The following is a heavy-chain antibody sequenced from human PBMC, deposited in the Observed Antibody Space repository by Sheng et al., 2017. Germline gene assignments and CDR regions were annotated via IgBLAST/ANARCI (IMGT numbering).Heavy chain of an antibody. J-gene: IGHJ4*02. CDR3: ARVVKASTAHDY. CDR2: IYYSGST. Sequence: QLQLQESGPGLVKPSETLSLTCSVSGGSISSGSYYWGWIRQPPGKGLEWIGNIYYSGSTWYNPSLKSRVTISIDTSTKQFFLKVTSVTAADTAVYYCARVVKASTAHDYWGQGTLVTVXS. D-gene: IGHD3-22*01. CDR1: GGSISSGSYY. V-gene: IGHV4-39*07.